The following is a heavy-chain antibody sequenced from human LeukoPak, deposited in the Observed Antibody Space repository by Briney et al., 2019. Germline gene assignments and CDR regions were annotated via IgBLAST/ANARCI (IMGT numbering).Heavy chain of an antibody. CDR3: ASRRGYSYGSDISFDY. D-gene: IGHD5-18*01. V-gene: IGHV1-69*05. Sequence: GSSVKVSCKASGGTFISYAISWVRQAPGQGLEWMGGIIPIFGTANYAQKFQGRVTITTDESTSTAYMELSSLRSEDTAVYYCASRRGYSYGSDISFDYWGQGTLVTVSS. CDR1: GGTFISYA. J-gene: IGHJ4*02. CDR2: IIPIFGTA.